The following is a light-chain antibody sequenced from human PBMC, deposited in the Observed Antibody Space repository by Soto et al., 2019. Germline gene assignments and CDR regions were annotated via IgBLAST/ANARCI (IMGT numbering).Light chain of an antibody. CDR3: QQYNNWPRT. V-gene: IGKV3-15*01. CDR1: QSLSSN. J-gene: IGKJ1*01. CDR2: GAS. Sequence: EIVMTQSPATLSVSPGERATLSCRASQSLSSNLAWYQQKPGQAPRLLIYGASTRATGIPARFSGSGSGTEFTLTISSLQSEDFALYYCQQYNNWPRTFGQGTKLDIK.